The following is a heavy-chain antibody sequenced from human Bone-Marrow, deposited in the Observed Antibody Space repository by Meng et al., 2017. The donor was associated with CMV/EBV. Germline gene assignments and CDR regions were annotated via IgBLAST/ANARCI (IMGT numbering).Heavy chain of an antibody. J-gene: IGHJ2*01. Sequence: GGSLRLSCAASGFTFSSYSMNWVRQATGKGLEWVSAIGTAGDTYYPGSVKGRFTISRENAKNSLYLQMNSLRAGDTAVYYCARMGDDSSGWYFDLWGRGTLVTVSS. V-gene: IGHV3-13*01. D-gene: IGHD3-22*01. CDR3: ARMGDDSSGWYFDL. CDR2: IGTAGDT. CDR1: GFTFSSYS.